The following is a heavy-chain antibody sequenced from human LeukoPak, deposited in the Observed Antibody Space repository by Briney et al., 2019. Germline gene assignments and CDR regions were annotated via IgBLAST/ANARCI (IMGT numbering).Heavy chain of an antibody. V-gene: IGHV3-74*01. D-gene: IGHD3-22*01. CDR1: GFTFSSYS. J-gene: IGHJ4*02. CDR3: ARGGDSSGFYYGLDY. Sequence: GGSLRLSCAASGFTFSSYSMNWVRQAPGQGLMWVSRINSDESRTSYADSVKGRFTISRDNAKNTLYLQMDSLRAEDTAVYYCARGGDSSGFYYGLDYWGQGALVTVSS. CDR2: INSDESRT.